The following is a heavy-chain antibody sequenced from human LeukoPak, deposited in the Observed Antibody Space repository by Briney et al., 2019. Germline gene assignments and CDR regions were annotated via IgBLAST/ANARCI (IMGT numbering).Heavy chain of an antibody. D-gene: IGHD3-16*01. CDR2: INPDGSTT. J-gene: IGHJ3*02. V-gene: IGHV3-74*01. CDR1: GFTFSSYW. Sequence: GGSLRLSCAASGFTFSSYWVHWVRQAPGRGLVWVSRINPDGSTTNYADSVKGRFTISRDNAKNLLYLQMNSLRVEDTAVYFCARLSSWVFEIWGQGTMVTVSS. CDR3: ARLSSWVFEI.